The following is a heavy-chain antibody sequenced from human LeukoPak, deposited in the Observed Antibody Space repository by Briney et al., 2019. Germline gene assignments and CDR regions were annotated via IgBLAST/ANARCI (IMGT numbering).Heavy chain of an antibody. Sequence: GRSLRLSCAASGFTFSSYGMHWVRQAPGKGLEWVAVIWYDGSNKYYADSVKGRFTISRDNSKNTLYLQMNSLRAEDTAVYYCARDNQPYCSTTSCYAGAHWFDPWGQGTLVTVSS. CDR3: ARDNQPYCSTTSCYAGAHWFDP. V-gene: IGHV3-33*01. D-gene: IGHD2-2*01. CDR1: GFTFSSYG. J-gene: IGHJ5*02. CDR2: IWYDGSNK.